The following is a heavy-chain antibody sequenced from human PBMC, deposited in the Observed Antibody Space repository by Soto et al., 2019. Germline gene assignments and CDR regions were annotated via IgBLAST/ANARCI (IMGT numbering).Heavy chain of an antibody. Sequence: EVQLVESGGGLIQPGGSLRLSCAACGFTVSSNYMSWVRQAPGKGLEWVSVIYSGGTTYYADSVKGRFTISRDNSKNTLYLQMNSLRAEDTAVYYCARDDFLDTAMVRWFDPWGQGTLVTVSS. CDR2: IYSGGTT. V-gene: IGHV3-53*01. J-gene: IGHJ5*02. CDR3: ARDDFLDTAMVRWFDP. CDR1: GFTVSSNY. D-gene: IGHD5-18*01.